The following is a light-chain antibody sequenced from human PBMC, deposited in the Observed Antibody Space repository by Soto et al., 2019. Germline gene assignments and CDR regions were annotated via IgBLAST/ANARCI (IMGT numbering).Light chain of an antibody. CDR3: QQRNRWPLT. Sequence: DIQLTQSPSFLSASVGDRVTITCRASQGISSSLAWYQQKAGKAHKLLIYAASNRATGIPGRFSGSGSGTDFTLSISSLEPEEFAIYYCQQRNRWPLTVGRGTRLEIK. CDR2: AAS. V-gene: IGKV1-9*01. J-gene: IGKJ5*01. CDR1: QGISSS.